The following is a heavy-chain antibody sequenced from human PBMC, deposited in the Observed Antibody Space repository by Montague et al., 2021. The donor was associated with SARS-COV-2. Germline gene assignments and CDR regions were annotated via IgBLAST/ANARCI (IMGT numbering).Heavy chain of an antibody. Sequence: SETLSLTCTVSGDSISRYYWGWIRQPPGKGLEWMGYHYNSGSTNYSPTLKSRIAMSVDTSENQFSLKLFSVTAADTAVYYCARVVADASGWYHFDYWGQGALVTVSS. CDR2: HYNSGST. V-gene: IGHV4-59*12. D-gene: IGHD6-19*01. J-gene: IGHJ4*02. CDR1: GDSISRYY. CDR3: ARVVADASGWYHFDY.